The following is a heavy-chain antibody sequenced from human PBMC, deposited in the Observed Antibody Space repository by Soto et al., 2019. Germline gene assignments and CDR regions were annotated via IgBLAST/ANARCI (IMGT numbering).Heavy chain of an antibody. Sequence: GGSLRLSCAASGFTFSDYYMSWIRQAPGKGLEWVSYISSSGSTIYYADSVKGRFTISRDNAKNSLYLQMNSLRAEDTAVYYCARVPPYCSSTSCYDHYYYGMDVWGQVPKVTFSS. CDR1: GFTFSDYY. J-gene: IGHJ6*02. V-gene: IGHV3-11*01. D-gene: IGHD2-2*01. CDR3: ARVPPYCSSTSCYDHYYYGMDV. CDR2: ISSSGSTI.